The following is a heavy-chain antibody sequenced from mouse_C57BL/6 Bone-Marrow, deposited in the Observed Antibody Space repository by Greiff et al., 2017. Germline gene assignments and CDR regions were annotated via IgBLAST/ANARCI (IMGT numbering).Heavy chain of an antibody. V-gene: IGHV1-50*01. CDR2: IDPSDSYT. CDR3: ARCGRLPFAY. CDR1: GYTFTSYW. Sequence: VRLQQSGAELVKPGASVKLSCKASGYTFTSYWMQWVKQRPGQGLEWIGEIDPSDSYTNYNQKFKGKATLTVDTSSSTAYMQLSSLTYEDSAVYYCARCGRLPFAYWGQGTLVTVSA. J-gene: IGHJ3*01. D-gene: IGHD2-4*01.